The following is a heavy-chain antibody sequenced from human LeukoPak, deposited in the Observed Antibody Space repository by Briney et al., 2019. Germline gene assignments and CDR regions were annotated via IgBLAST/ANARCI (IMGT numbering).Heavy chain of an antibody. CDR2: INWNGGST. CDR3: ARVWVESGYLDPNLPRKRYYYYYMDV. D-gene: IGHD5-12*01. J-gene: IGHJ6*03. Sequence: GGSLRLSCAASGFTFDDYGMSWVRQAPGKGLEWVSGINWNGGSTGYADSVKGRFTISRDNAKNSLYLQMNSLRAEDTAVYYCARVWVESGYLDPNLPRKRYYYYYMDVWGKGTTVTVSS. V-gene: IGHV3-20*04. CDR1: GFTFDDYG.